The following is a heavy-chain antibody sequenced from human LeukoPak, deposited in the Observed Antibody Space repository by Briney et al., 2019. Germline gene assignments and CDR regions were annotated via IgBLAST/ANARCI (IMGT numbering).Heavy chain of an antibody. CDR2: IYYSGST. CDR3: ARGLREQQLVRGKEPTSITGYWFDP. CDR1: GGSISSYY. Sequence: PSETLSLTCTVSGGSISSYYWSWIRQPPGKGLEWIGYIYYSGSTNYNPSLKSRVTISVDTSKNQFSLRLSSVTAADTAVYYCARGLREQQLVRGKEPTSITGYWFDPWGQGTLVTVSS. V-gene: IGHV4-59*01. D-gene: IGHD6-13*01. J-gene: IGHJ5*02.